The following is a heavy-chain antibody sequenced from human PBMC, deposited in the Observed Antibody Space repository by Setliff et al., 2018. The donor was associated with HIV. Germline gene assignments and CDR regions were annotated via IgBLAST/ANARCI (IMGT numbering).Heavy chain of an antibody. CDR3: ARTSGYSSSWYPFDY. J-gene: IGHJ4*02. CDR2: IYYSGST. D-gene: IGHD6-13*01. V-gene: IGHV4-61*01. CDR1: GDSVSSRSYY. Sequence: SETLSLTCTVSGDSVSSRSYYWSWIRQPPGKGLEWIGYIYYSGSTDYNPSLKSRVTISIDTSENRFSLNLTSVTAADTALYYCARTSGYSSSWYPFDYWGQGTLVTVSS.